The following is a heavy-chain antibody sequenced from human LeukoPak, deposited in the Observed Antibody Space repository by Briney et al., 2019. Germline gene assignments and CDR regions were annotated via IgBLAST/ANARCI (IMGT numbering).Heavy chain of an antibody. Sequence: SETLSLTCTVSGGSVSSGSYYWSWIRQPPGKGLEWIGYIYYSGSTNYNPYLKSRVTISVDTSKNQFSLKLSSVTAADTAVYYCARSRQLGAFDYWGQGTLVTVSS. CDR3: ARSRQLGAFDY. D-gene: IGHD6-6*01. CDR2: IYYSGST. V-gene: IGHV4-61*01. CDR1: GGSVSSGSYY. J-gene: IGHJ4*02.